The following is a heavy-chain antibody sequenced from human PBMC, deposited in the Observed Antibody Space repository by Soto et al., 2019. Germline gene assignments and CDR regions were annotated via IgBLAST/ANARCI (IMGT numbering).Heavy chain of an antibody. Sequence: QVQLVQSGAEVKNPGASVKVSCKASGYTFTRYGIGWARQAPGQGLEWMGWINTYNGNTNYAQNVQCRVTLTTDTSTSTAYMERRSLISNDTAIYYCAMVDVYVTPSPQDVWGQGTTVSVSS. CDR1: GYTFTRYG. V-gene: IGHV1-18*01. J-gene: IGHJ6*02. CDR2: INTYNGNT. CDR3: AMVDVYVTPSPQDV. D-gene: IGHD3-16*01.